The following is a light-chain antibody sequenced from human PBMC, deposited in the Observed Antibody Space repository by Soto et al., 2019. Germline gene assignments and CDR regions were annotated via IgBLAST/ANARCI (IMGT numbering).Light chain of an antibody. Sequence: QSVLAQPASVSGSPGQSITISCTGTHNDVGHENFVSWYQQHPDKVPKLIIYDVTRRASGISSRFSASKSGNTAYLAISGLQADDDADYYCGSYGSYTPRFYVFVTVSIVTV. J-gene: IGLJ1*01. CDR2: DVT. CDR3: GSYGSYTPRFYV. V-gene: IGLV2-14*03. CDR1: HNDVGHENF.